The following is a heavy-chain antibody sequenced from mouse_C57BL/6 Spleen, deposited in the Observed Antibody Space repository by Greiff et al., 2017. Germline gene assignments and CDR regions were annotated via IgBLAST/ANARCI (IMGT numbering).Heavy chain of an antibody. Sequence: QVQLQQSGAELVKPGASVKISCKASGYAFSSYWMNWVKQRPGKGLEWIGQIYPGDGDTNYNGKFKGKATLTADKSSSTAYMQRSSLTSEDSAVYFCARRSPYYYGSSYVDYWGQGTTLTVSS. D-gene: IGHD1-1*01. CDR1: GYAFSSYW. CDR2: IYPGDGDT. V-gene: IGHV1-80*01. J-gene: IGHJ2*01. CDR3: ARRSPYYYGSSYVDY.